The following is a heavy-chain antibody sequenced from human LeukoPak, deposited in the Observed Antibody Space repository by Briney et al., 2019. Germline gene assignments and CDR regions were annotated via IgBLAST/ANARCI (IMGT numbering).Heavy chain of an antibody. CDR3: ARDGYSGNSFDY. Sequence: ASVKVSCKTSGYAFTDKYIHWMRQAPGEGLEWVGWINPDGGATRYAQKFQGWVTMTGDTSITTVYMELNRLKSDDTAVYYCARDGYSGNSFDYWGQGTLVTVSS. V-gene: IGHV1-2*04. CDR1: GYAFTDKY. D-gene: IGHD4-23*01. CDR2: INPDGGAT. J-gene: IGHJ4*02.